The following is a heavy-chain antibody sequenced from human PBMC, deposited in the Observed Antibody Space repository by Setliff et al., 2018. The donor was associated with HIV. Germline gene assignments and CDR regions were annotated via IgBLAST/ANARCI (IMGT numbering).Heavy chain of an antibody. CDR1: GYNFNNNW. CDR3: ARRTRRRGSSYGNIDY. CDR2: IYPGDSDT. J-gene: IGHJ4*02. Sequence: GESLKISCKGSGYNFNNNWLGWVRQLPGKGLEWMGIIYPGDSDTRYSPSFQGQVTISADKSISTAYLQWRSLQASDTAVYYCARRTRRRGSSYGNIDYWGQGTLVTVSS. D-gene: IGHD5-18*01. V-gene: IGHV5-51*01.